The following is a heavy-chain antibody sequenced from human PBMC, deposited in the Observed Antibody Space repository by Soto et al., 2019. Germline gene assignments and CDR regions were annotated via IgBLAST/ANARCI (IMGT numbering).Heavy chain of an antibody. V-gene: IGHV4-39*07. D-gene: IGHD4-17*01. Sequence: SETLSLTCTVSGGSLSSSSYYWGWIRQPPGRGLEWIGSIYYSGTTYYNPSLKSRVTISVDTSKNQFSLKLSSVTAADTAVYYCARLTTVPTDFDYWGQGTLVTVSS. J-gene: IGHJ4*02. CDR1: GGSLSSSSYY. CDR2: IYYSGTT. CDR3: ARLTTVPTDFDY.